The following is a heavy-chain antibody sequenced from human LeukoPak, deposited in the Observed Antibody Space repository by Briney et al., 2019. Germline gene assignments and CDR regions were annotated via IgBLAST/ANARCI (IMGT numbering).Heavy chain of an antibody. CDR3: ARGLYYDYVWGSYRLDAFDI. CDR2: IYYSGST. Sequence: PSETLSLTCTVSGGSISSYYWSWIRQPPGKGLEWIGYIYYSGSTNYNPSLKSRVTISVDTSKNQFSLKLSSVTAADTAVYYCARGLYYDYVWGSYRLDAFDIWGQGTMVTVSS. J-gene: IGHJ3*02. V-gene: IGHV4-59*01. D-gene: IGHD3-16*02. CDR1: GGSISSYY.